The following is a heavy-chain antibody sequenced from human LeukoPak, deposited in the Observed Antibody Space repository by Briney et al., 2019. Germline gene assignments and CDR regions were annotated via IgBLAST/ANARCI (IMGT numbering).Heavy chain of an antibody. CDR2: IYYSGST. Sequence: SETLSLTCTVSGGSISSGDYYWSWIRQPPGKGLEWIGYIYYSGSTYYNPSLNSRVTISVDTSKNQISLKLSSVTAADTAVYYCARAPETYCSSTSCYRGYNWFDPWGQGTLVTVSS. J-gene: IGHJ5*02. CDR3: ARAPETYCSSTSCYRGYNWFDP. V-gene: IGHV4-30-4*08. CDR1: GGSISSGDYY. D-gene: IGHD2-2*02.